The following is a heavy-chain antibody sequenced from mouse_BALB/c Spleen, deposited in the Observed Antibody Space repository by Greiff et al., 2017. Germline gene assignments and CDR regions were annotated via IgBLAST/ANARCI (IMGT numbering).Heavy chain of an antibody. Sequence: VQLKQSGPGLVKPSQSLSLTCTVTGYSITSDYAWNWIRQFPGNKLEWMGYISYSGSTSYNPSLKSRISITRDTSKNQFFLQLNSVTTEDTATYYCARSRYGSSHPHFDYWGQGTTLTVSS. CDR2: ISYSGST. V-gene: IGHV3-2*02. D-gene: IGHD1-1*01. J-gene: IGHJ2*01. CDR1: GYSITSDYA. CDR3: ARSRYGSSHPHFDY.